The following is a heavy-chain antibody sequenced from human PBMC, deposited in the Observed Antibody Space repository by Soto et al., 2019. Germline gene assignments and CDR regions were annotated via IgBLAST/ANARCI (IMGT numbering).Heavy chain of an antibody. J-gene: IGHJ6*02. D-gene: IGHD6-19*01. CDR3: AREEYSSGWYHYNYQSCGMDV. CDR1: GGTFSSYA. Sequence: SVKVSCKASGGTFSSYAISWVRQAPGQGLEWMGGIIPIFGTANYAQKFQGRVTITADESTSTAYMELSSLRSEDTAVYYCAREEYSSGWYHYNYQSCGMDVWGQGPTVTVSS. V-gene: IGHV1-69*13. CDR2: IIPIFGTA.